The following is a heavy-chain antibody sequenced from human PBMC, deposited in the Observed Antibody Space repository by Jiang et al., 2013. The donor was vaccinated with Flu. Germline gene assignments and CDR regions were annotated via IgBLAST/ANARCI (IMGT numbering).Heavy chain of an antibody. D-gene: IGHD2-21*02. Sequence: LVESGGGGGTGLGGPVRLSCAASGFTFDDSDMNWVRQAPGKGLEWVSGINWNGAGTSYADSVKGRFTISRDNAKNSLYLQMNSLRAEETALYYCARRRACGGDCYFFDYWGQGTLVIVTS. CDR2: INWNGAGT. V-gene: IGHV3-20*04. J-gene: IGHJ4*02. CDR1: GFTFDDSD. CDR3: ARRRACGGDCYFFDY.